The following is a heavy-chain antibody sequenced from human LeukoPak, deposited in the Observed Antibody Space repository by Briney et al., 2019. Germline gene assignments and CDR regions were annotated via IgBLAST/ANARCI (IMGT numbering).Heavy chain of an antibody. CDR2: ISYDGSNK. CDR3: ARQPGGGSFDHYYYYMDV. Sequence: GGSLRLSCAASGFAFSTYGMHWVRQAPGKGLEWVAVISYDGSNKYYVDSVKDRFPISRDNYKNTLYLQMNSLRPEDTAVYYCARQPGGGSFDHYYYYMDVWGKGTTVTVSS. J-gene: IGHJ6*03. V-gene: IGHV3-30*03. CDR1: GFAFSTYG. D-gene: IGHD2-15*01.